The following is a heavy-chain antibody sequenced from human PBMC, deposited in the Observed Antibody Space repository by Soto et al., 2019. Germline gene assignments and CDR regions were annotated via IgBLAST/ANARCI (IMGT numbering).Heavy chain of an antibody. V-gene: IGHV4-34*01. J-gene: IGHJ6*02. CDR2: INHSGST. Sequence: QVQLQQWGAGLLKPSETLSLTCAVYGGSFSGYYWSWIRQPPGKGLEWIGEINHSGSTNYNPSLKSRVTISVDTSKIQFSLKLSSVTAADTAVYYCARGRYNWNYLAYYYYGMDVWGQGTTVTVSS. D-gene: IGHD1-7*01. CDR1: GGSFSGYY. CDR3: ARGRYNWNYLAYYYYGMDV.